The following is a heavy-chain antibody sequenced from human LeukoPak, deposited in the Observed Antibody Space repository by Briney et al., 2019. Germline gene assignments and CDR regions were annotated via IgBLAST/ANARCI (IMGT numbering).Heavy chain of an antibody. J-gene: IGHJ6*03. CDR2: INSDGSST. D-gene: IGHD2-15*01. CDR1: GFTFSSYW. CDR3: ARDRCSGGSCFNFYMDV. V-gene: IGHV3-74*01. Sequence: GGSLRLSCAASGFTFSSYWMHWVRQATGKGLVWVSRINSDGSSTSYADSVKGRFTISRDNAKNTLYLQMNSLRAEDTAVYYCARDRCSGGSCFNFYMDVWGKGTTVTVSS.